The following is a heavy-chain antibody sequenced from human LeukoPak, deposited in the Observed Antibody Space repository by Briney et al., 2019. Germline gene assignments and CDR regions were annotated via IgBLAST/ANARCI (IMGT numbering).Heavy chain of an antibody. V-gene: IGHV1-2*02. CDR2: INPNSGGT. Sequence: ASVKVSCKASGYTFTGYYMHWVRQTPGQGLEWMGWINPNSGGTNYAQKFQGRVTMTRDTSISTAYMELSRLRSDDTAVYYCARDLAYSSGWYGAYYFDYWGQGTLVTVSS. D-gene: IGHD6-19*01. CDR1: GYTFTGYY. CDR3: ARDLAYSSGWYGAYYFDY. J-gene: IGHJ4*02.